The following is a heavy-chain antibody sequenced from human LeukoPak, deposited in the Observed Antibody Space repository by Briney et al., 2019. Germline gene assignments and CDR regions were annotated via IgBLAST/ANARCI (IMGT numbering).Heavy chain of an antibody. CDR2: ISANNGNT. Sequence: ASVKVSCKASGYTFTNYGFSWVRQAPGQGLEWMGWISANNGNTNYAQKLQGRVTMTTDTSTSTAYMELRSLGSDDTAVYYCARDRGRAPFDPWGQGTLVTVSS. J-gene: IGHJ5*02. V-gene: IGHV1-18*01. D-gene: IGHD3-10*01. CDR3: ARDRGRAPFDP. CDR1: GYTFTNYG.